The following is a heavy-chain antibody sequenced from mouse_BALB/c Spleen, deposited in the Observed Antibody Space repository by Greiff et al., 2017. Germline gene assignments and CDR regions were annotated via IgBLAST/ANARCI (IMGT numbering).Heavy chain of an antibody. Sequence: VQLVESGPGLVAPSQSLSITCTVSGFSLTSYGVHWVRQPPGKGLEWLGVIWAGGSTNYNSALMSRLSISKDNSKSQVFLKMNSLQTDDTAMYYCARDQRETLLRREWFAYWGQGTLVTVSA. D-gene: IGHD1-2*01. CDR2: IWAGGST. J-gene: IGHJ3*01. CDR3: ARDQRETLLRREWFAY. V-gene: IGHV2-9*02. CDR1: GFSLTSYG.